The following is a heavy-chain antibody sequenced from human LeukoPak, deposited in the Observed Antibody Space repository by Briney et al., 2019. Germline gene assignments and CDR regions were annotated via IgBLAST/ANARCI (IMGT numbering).Heavy chain of an antibody. V-gene: IGHV5-51*01. Sequence: GGSLKLSCKGSEYSFTSYWIGWTRQMPGNCLDWMGILYPCDSDTRDSPSPQGQVTISAAESISTAYLLWSSLKGSDTAMYYCARPVYFAGTYYDFWVGYPNWFDPWGQGTLVTVSS. CDR2: LYPCDSDT. CDR1: EYSFTSYW. D-gene: IGHD3-3*01. J-gene: IGHJ5*02. CDR3: ARPVYFAGTYYDFWVGYPNWFDP.